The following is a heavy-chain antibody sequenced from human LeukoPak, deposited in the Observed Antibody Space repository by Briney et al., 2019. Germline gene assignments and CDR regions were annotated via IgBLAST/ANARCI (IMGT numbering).Heavy chain of an antibody. V-gene: IGHV1-69*13. Sequence: SVTVSCKASGYTFTSYGISWVRQAPGQGLEWMGGIIPIFGTANYAQKFQGRVTITADESTSTAYMELSSLRSEDTAVYYCARERRRYYYDSSGYYYCDFDYWGQGTLVTVSS. D-gene: IGHD3-22*01. CDR2: IIPIFGTA. J-gene: IGHJ4*02. CDR3: ARERRRYYYDSSGYYYCDFDY. CDR1: GYTFTSYG.